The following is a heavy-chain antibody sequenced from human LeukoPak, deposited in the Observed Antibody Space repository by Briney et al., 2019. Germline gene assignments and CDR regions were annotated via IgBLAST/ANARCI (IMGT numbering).Heavy chain of an antibody. Sequence: ASVKVSCKASGYTFTGYYMHWVRQAPGQWLEWMGWINPNSGGTNYAQKFQGWVTMTRDTSISTAYMELSRLRSDDTAVYYCARDGGSGSYFPDYWGQGTLVTVSS. CDR1: GYTFTGYY. CDR2: INPNSGGT. J-gene: IGHJ4*02. CDR3: ARDGGSGSYFPDY. V-gene: IGHV1-2*04. D-gene: IGHD3-10*01.